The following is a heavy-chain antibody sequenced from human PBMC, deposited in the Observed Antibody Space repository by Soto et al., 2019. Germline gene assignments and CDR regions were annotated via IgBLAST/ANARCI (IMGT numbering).Heavy chain of an antibody. D-gene: IGHD3-22*01. Sequence: ASVKVSCKASGYTFTSYGISWVRQAPGQGLEWMGWISAYNGNTNYAQKLQGRVTMTTDTSTSTAYMELRSLRSDDTAVYYCARTYYYDSSGYHNWFDPWGQGTLVTVSS. CDR3: ARTYYYDSSGYHNWFDP. J-gene: IGHJ5*02. CDR1: GYTFTSYG. CDR2: ISAYNGNT. V-gene: IGHV1-18*01.